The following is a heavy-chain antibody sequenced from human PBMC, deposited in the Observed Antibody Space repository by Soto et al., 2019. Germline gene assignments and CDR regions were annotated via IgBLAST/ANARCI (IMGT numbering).Heavy chain of an antibody. Sequence: QVQLVQSGPEVKKSGSSVKVSCKLSGGTFTSDTISWLRRAPGQGLEWMGRIIPILGTGNYAQKFQGRITITEDKSTNTGNMELSSLTSEDTAIYYCAREEGSSNMGTFPFYYMDVWGNGTTVTVSS. D-gene: IGHD7-27*01. CDR1: GGTFTSDT. CDR2: IIPILGTG. J-gene: IGHJ6*03. CDR3: AREEGSSNMGTFPFYYMDV. V-gene: IGHV1-69*08.